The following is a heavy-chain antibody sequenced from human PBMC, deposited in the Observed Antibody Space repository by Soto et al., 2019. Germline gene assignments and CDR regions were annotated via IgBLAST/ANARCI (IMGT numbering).Heavy chain of an antibody. V-gene: IGHV1-69*06. CDR3: ARGATSNYYDSSGYLPTGGFDP. CDR1: GGTFSSYA. J-gene: IGHJ5*02. CDR2: IIPIFGTA. D-gene: IGHD3-22*01. Sequence: SVKVSCKASGGTFSSYAITWVRQAPGQGLEWMGGIIPIFGTANYAQKFQGRVTITADKSTSTAYMELSSLRSEDTAVYYCARGATSNYYDSSGYLPTGGFDPWGQGNLVTVSS.